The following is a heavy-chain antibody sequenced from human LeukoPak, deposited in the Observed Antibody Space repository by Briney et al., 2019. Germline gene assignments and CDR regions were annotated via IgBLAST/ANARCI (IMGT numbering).Heavy chain of an antibody. D-gene: IGHD3-10*02. CDR2: ISSSGSTI. J-gene: IGHJ6*04. Sequence: GGSLRLSCAASGFTVRTNYMSWVRQAPGKGLEWVSYISSSGSTIYYADSVKGRFTISRDNAKNSLYLQMNSLRAEDTAVYYCAELGITMIGGVWGKGTTVTISS. V-gene: IGHV3-11*04. CDR1: GFTVRTNY. CDR3: AELGITMIGGV.